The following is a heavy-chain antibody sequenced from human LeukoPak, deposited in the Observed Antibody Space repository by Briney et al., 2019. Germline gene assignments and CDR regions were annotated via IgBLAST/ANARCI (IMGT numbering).Heavy chain of an antibody. V-gene: IGHV1-69*13. CDR2: IIPIFGTA. D-gene: IGHD6-19*01. CDR1: GGTFSSYA. CDR3: ARVTPDSSGWYL. Sequence: ASVKVSCKASGGTFSSYAISWVRQAPGQGLEWMGGIIPIFGTANYAQKFQGRVTITADESTSTAYMELSSLRSEDTAAYYCARVTPDSSGWYLWGQGTLVTVSS. J-gene: IGHJ4*02.